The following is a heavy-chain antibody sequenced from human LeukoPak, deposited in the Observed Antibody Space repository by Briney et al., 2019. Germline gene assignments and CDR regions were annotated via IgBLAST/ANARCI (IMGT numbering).Heavy chain of an antibody. CDR1: GDSVSSNSAA. CDR3: AGDPGSSGWYKRAFDI. D-gene: IGHD6-19*01. CDR2: TYYRSKWYN. J-gene: IGHJ3*02. Sequence: SQTLSLTCAISGDSVSSNSAAWNWIRQSPSRGLEWLGRTYYRSKWYNDYAVSVKSRITINPDTSKNQFSLQLNSVTPEDTAVYYCAGDPGSSGWYKRAFDIWGQGTMVTVSS. V-gene: IGHV6-1*01.